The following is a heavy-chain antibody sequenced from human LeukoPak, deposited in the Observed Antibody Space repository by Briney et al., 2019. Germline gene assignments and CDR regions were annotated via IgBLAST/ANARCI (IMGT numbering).Heavy chain of an antibody. CDR2: INHSGST. Sequence: PSETLSLTCAVSGGSFSGYYWSWIRQPPGKGLEWIGEINHSGSTNYNPSLKSRVTISVDTSKNQFSLKLSSVTAADTAVYYCARLRAVTRSSSWLQVRRRFNYWGQGTLVTVSS. V-gene: IGHV4-34*01. CDR1: GGSFSGYY. J-gene: IGHJ4*02. D-gene: IGHD6-13*01. CDR3: ARLRAVTRSSSWLQVRRRFNY.